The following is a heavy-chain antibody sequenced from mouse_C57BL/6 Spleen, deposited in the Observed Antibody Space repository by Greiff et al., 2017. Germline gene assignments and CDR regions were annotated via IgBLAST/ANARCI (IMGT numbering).Heavy chain of an antibody. J-gene: IGHJ4*01. Sequence: EVNLVESGGGLVKPGGSLKLSCAASGFTFSAYGMHWVRQAPEKGLEWVAYISSGSSTIYYADTVKGRFTISSDNAKNTLFLQMTSLRSEDTAMYYCARLGDYYAMDYWGQGTSVTVSS. CDR2: ISSGSSTI. V-gene: IGHV5-17*01. CDR3: ARLGDYYAMDY. CDR1: GFTFSAYG.